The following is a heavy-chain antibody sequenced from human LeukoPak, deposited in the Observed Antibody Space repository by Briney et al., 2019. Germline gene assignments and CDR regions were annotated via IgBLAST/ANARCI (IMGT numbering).Heavy chain of an antibody. J-gene: IGHJ4*02. CDR2: IYYSGST. D-gene: IGHD6-13*01. CDR1: GGSISSYY. V-gene: IGHV4-59*08. Sequence: SETLSLTCTVSGGSISSYYWSWIRQPPGKGLEWIGYIYYSGSTNYNPSLKSRVTISVDTSKNQFSLKLSSVTAADTAVYYCARSYSSSWYYFDYWGQGTLVTVSS. CDR3: ARSYSSSWYYFDY.